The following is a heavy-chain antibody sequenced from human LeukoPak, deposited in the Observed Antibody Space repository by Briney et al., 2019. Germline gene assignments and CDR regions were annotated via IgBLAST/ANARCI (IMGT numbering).Heavy chain of an antibody. V-gene: IGHV3-48*03. Sequence: PGWSLRLSCAVSGFTFSRYEMSWVRQAPGKGLEWISFISPSSSNMYYVDSVKVRFISSRDNAKVSLYLQMNSLRVEDTSVYYCERDPRGPDYWGQGTLVTVSS. J-gene: IGHJ4*02. CDR1: GFTFSRYE. CDR2: ISPSSSNM. CDR3: ERDPRGPDY.